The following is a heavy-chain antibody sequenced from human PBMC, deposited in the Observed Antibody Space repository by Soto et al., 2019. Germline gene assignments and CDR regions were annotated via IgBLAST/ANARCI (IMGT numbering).Heavy chain of an antibody. J-gene: IGHJ5*02. CDR2: IYWNDDK. Sequence: GSGPTLVNPTQTLTLTCTFSGFSLSTSGVGVGWIRQPPGKALEWLALIYWNDDKRYSPSLKSRLTITKDTSKNQVVLTMTNMDPVDTATYYCAHCLLLWFGQSTNWFYPWGQGTLVPFSS. D-gene: IGHD3-10*01. V-gene: IGHV2-5*01. CDR1: GFSLSTSGVG. CDR3: AHCLLLWFGQSTNWFYP.